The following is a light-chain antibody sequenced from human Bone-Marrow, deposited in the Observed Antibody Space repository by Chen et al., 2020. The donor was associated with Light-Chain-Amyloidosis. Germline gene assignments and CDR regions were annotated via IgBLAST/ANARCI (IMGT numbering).Light chain of an antibody. CDR2: GNN. CDR3: QSYDTRLRGSV. Sequence: QSVLTQPPSVSGAPGQRVTISCTGSRSNIGAPYDVHWYQQLPGTAPKLLNYGNNKRPSGVPDRVSGPKSGTSAFPAITGVRADDEADYYCQSYDTRLRGSVFGGGTRLTVL. CDR1: RSNIGAPYD. J-gene: IGLJ2*01. V-gene: IGLV1-40*01.